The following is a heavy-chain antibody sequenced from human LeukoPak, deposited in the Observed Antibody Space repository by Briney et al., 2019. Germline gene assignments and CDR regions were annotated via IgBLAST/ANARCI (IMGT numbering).Heavy chain of an antibody. D-gene: IGHD4-23*01. CDR2: IKQDGSEK. Sequence: PGGSLTLSCAPSGFTFSSYWMSWVRQAPGGGLEWVANIKQDGSEKNYVDSVKGRFTISRDNAKNALYRQRNSLRAEDTAVYYCASRNSLFIGGQGTLVTVSS. CDR1: GFTFSSYW. CDR3: ASRNSLFI. V-gene: IGHV3-7*01. J-gene: IGHJ4*02.